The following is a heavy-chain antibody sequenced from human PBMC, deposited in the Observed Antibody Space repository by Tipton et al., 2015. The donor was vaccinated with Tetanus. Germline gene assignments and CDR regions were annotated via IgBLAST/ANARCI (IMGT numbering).Heavy chain of an antibody. V-gene: IGHV5-51*01. J-gene: IGHJ2*01. CDR2: IYPGESDT. Sequence: QLVQSGAEARQPGESLKISCKGSGYSFTNYWIAWLSQMPGEGLKWMGIIYPGESDTRHRPSFQGQVTISADKSINTAYLQWNSRRASDTATYYCARRLGPYTGDQIWHFDLWGRGTLVTVSS. CDR1: GYSFTNYW. D-gene: IGHD7-27*01. CDR3: ARRLGPYTGDQIWHFDL.